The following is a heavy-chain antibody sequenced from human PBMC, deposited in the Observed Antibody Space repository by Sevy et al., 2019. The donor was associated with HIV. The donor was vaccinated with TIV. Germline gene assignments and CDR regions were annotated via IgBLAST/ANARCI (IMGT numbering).Heavy chain of an antibody. V-gene: IGHV3-48*02. D-gene: IGHD3-22*01. CDR3: ARPNYYDSSGYYYSAFEI. CDR1: GFTFSSYS. Sequence: GGSLRLSCAASGFTFSSYSMNWVRQAPGKGLEWVSYISSSSSTIYYADSVKGRFTISRDNSKNSLYLQMNSLRDEDTAVYYCARPNYYDSSGYYYSAFEIWGQGTMVTVSS. J-gene: IGHJ3*02. CDR2: ISSSSSTI.